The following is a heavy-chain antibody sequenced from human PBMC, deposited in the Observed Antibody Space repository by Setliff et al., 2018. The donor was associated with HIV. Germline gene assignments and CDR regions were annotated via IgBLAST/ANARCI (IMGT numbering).Heavy chain of an antibody. J-gene: IGHJ4*02. D-gene: IGHD5-18*01. CDR3: ARATEVTLDY. V-gene: IGHV3-9*01. CDR1: GFTFDDYA. CDR2: ISWNSGSI. Sequence: PGGSLRLSCAASGFTFDDYAMHWVRQAPGKGLEWVSGISWNSGSIGYADSVKGRFTISRDNAKNSLYLQMNSLRAEDTAVYYCARATEVTLDYWGQGTLVTVSS.